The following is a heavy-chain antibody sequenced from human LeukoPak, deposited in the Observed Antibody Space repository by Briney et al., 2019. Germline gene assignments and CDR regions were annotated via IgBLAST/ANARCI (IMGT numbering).Heavy chain of an antibody. CDR1: GFIFDVYA. V-gene: IGHV3-9*01. CDR2: ISWISTRI. CDR3: AKDMGAAAGSSRAFDI. Sequence: GGSLRLSCAASGFIFDVYAMHWVRQAPGKGLEWVSGISWISTRIVYADSVKGRFTISRDNAKNSLYLQMNSLRAEDTALYYCAKDMGAAAGSSRAFDIWGQGTMVTVSS. D-gene: IGHD6-13*01. J-gene: IGHJ3*02.